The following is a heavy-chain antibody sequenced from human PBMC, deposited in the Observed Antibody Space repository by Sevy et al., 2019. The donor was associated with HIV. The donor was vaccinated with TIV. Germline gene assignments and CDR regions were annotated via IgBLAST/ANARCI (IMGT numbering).Heavy chain of an antibody. CDR3: WRGEPQGVVIMAGSRWGGFDY. CDR1: GYTFKTYG. CDR2: ISAYSGDT. D-gene: IGHD2-8*01. J-gene: IGHJ4*02. V-gene: IGHV1-18*01. Sequence: ASVKVSCKTFGYTFKTYGISWVRQAPGQGLEWMGWISAYSGDTNFAQKFQGRVTMTTDKSTRTAYMELSSLRSDDPAVDFWWRGEPQGVVIMAGSRWGGFDYWGQGTVVTVSS.